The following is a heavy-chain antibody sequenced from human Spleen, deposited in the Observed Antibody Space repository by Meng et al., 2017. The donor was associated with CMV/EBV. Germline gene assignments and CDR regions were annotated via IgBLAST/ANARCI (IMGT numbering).Heavy chain of an antibody. CDR1: GFTFSDYY. V-gene: IGHV3-11*04. CDR3: AREGFGSGYWFDP. D-gene: IGHD3-10*01. J-gene: IGHJ5*02. CDR2: ISSSGSTT. Sequence: GGSLRLSCAASGFTFSDYYMTWIRQVPGKGLEWVSDISSSGSTTYYADSVKGRFTISRDNAKNSVYLQINSLRAEDTAVYYCAREGFGSGYWFDPWGQGILVTVSS.